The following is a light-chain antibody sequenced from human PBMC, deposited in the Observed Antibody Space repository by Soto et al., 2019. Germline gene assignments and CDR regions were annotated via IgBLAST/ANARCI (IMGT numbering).Light chain of an antibody. CDR1: QSCSSY. V-gene: IGKV3-20*01. CDR2: GAS. CDR3: QQYGSPPLT. Sequence: EVVLTQSPGTLSLSPGERATLSCRASQSCSSYLAWYQQKPGQDPRLLMYGASSRATGTPDRFSGRGSGTDFTLTISRLEPKDFEVYYCQQYGSPPLTFGGGTKVHIK. J-gene: IGKJ4*01.